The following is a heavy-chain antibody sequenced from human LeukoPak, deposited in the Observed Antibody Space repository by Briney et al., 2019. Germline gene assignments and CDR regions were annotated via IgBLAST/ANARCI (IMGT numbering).Heavy chain of an antibody. Sequence: GGSLRLSCAASGFTFSSYGMHWVRQAPGKGLEWVAVIWYGGSNKYYADSVKGRFTISRDNSKNTLYLQMNSLRAEDTAVYYCAKAWGAARPAFFDYWGQGTLVTVSS. D-gene: IGHD6-6*01. J-gene: IGHJ4*02. V-gene: IGHV3-33*06. CDR3: AKAWGAARPAFFDY. CDR2: IWYGGSNK. CDR1: GFTFSSYG.